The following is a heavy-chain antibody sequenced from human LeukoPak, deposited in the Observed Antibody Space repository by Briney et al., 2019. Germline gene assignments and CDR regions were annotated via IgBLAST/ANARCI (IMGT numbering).Heavy chain of an antibody. J-gene: IGHJ4*02. CDR3: ARAGVFSGSFFDY. D-gene: IGHD1-26*01. Sequence: PGGSLRLSCAASGFIFSTYATYWVRQAPGKGLEWVSRIAGDGSITNYADSVKGRFTISRDNAKNMLYLQLTSLRAEDTAVYYCARAGVFSGSFFDYWGQGTLVTVSS. V-gene: IGHV3-74*01. CDR2: IAGDGSIT. CDR1: GFIFSTYA.